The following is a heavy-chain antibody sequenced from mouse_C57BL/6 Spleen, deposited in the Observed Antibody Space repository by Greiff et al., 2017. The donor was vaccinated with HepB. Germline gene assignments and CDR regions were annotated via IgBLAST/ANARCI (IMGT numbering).Heavy chain of an antibody. Sequence: EVQRVESGPELVKPGASVKISCKASGYSFTGYYMNWVKQSPEKSLEWIGEINPSTGGTTYNQKFKAKATLTVDKSSSTAYMQLKSLTSEDSAFYYCARSLFAYWGQGTLVTVSA. J-gene: IGHJ3*01. CDR1: GYSFTGYY. V-gene: IGHV1-42*01. CDR2: INPSTGGT. CDR3: ARSLFAY.